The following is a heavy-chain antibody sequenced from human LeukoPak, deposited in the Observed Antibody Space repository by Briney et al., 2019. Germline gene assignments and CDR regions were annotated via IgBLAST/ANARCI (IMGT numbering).Heavy chain of an antibody. CDR1: GGSISSRNYH. CDR3: ATLFYDFWGGSGKPDF. CDR2: VYSTGTT. D-gene: IGHD3-3*01. Sequence: SETLSLTCSVSGGSISSRNYHWGWIRQSPGMGLEWIGSVYSTGTTYYNPSFKTRVTISVDTSKSHFSLRLSSVTAADTAVYYCATLFYDFWGGSGKPDFWGQGTLVTISS. V-gene: IGHV4-39*02. J-gene: IGHJ4*02.